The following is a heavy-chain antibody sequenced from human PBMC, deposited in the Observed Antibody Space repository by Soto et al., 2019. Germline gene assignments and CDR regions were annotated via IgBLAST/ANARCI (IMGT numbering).Heavy chain of an antibody. J-gene: IGHJ4*02. CDR3: ARESEDLTTNFDY. CDR2: ISSTTNYI. CDR1: GFTFSRYS. Sequence: GGSLRLSCAASGFTFSRYSMNWVRQAPGKGLEWVSSISSTTNYIYYADSMKGRFTVSRDNAKNSVYLDMNSLSAEDTAVYYCARESEDLTTNFDYGGQRTLVTVSS. V-gene: IGHV3-21*01.